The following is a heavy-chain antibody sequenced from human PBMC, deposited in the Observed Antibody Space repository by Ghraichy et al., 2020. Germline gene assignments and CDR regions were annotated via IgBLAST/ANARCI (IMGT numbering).Heavy chain of an antibody. Sequence: SETLSLTCTVSGGSVSSGSYYWSWIRQPPGKGLEWIGYIYYSGSTNYNPSLKSRVTISVDTSKNQFSLKLSSVTAADTAVYYCARDQRYGDYSYDAFDIWGQKTMVTVSS. D-gene: IGHD4-17*01. J-gene: IGHJ3*02. CDR2: IYYSGST. CDR1: GGSVSSGSYY. V-gene: IGHV4-61*01. CDR3: ARDQRYGDYSYDAFDI.